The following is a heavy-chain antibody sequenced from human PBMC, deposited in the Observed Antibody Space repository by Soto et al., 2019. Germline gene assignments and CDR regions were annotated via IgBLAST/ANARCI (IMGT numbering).Heavy chain of an antibody. J-gene: IGHJ5*02. CDR3: ARDFFDSSDYPTNSFDT. Sequence: SETLSLTCSVSGDSISNSRFYWAWIRQPPGEGLEWIGSIYHTGNAYYNPSLKSRVTISVDTSKNQFSLKLTSVTAADAALYYCARDFFDSSDYPTNSFDTWGQGTLVTVSS. CDR1: GDSISNSRFY. CDR2: IYHTGNA. V-gene: IGHV4-39*01. D-gene: IGHD3-22*01.